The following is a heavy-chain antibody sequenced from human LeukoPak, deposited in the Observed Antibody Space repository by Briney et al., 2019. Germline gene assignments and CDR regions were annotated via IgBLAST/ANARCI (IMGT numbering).Heavy chain of an antibody. CDR3: ARQKAGFLEGHTIDY. J-gene: IGHJ4*02. CDR2: IYYSGST. D-gene: IGHD3-3*01. V-gene: IGHV4-59*08. CDR1: GGSISSYY. Sequence: SETLSLTCTVSGGSISSYYWSWIRQPPGKGLEWIGYIYYSGSTNYNPSLKSRVTISVDTSKSQFSLKLSSVTAADTAVYYCARQKAGFLEGHTIDYWGQGTLVTVSS.